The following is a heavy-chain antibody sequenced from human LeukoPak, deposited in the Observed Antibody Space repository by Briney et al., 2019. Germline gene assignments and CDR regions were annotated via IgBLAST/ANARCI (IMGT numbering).Heavy chain of an antibody. V-gene: IGHV3-23*01. Sequence: GGSLGLSCVASGFTFSSYAMSWVHQAPGKGLEWVSGISGSGGSTYYADSVKGRFTISRDNSKNMLFLQMNSLRAEDTAVYYCAKEAYSSGWYPYFDYWGQGTLVTVSS. CDR1: GFTFSSYA. J-gene: IGHJ4*02. D-gene: IGHD6-19*01. CDR2: ISGSGGST. CDR3: AKEAYSSGWYPYFDY.